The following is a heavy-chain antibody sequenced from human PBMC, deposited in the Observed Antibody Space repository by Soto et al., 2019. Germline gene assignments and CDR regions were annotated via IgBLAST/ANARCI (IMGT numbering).Heavy chain of an antibody. V-gene: IGHV1-69*13. D-gene: IGHD3-22*01. CDR2: IIPIFGTA. J-gene: IGHJ3*02. Sequence: SVKVSCKASGGTFSSYAISWVRQAPGQGLEWMGGIIPIFGTANYAQKFQGRVTITADESTSTAYMELSSLRSEDTAVYYCARHLRITMIVVVIPYLDDAFDIWGQGTMVTVSS. CDR3: ARHLRITMIVVVIPYLDDAFDI. CDR1: GGTFSSYA.